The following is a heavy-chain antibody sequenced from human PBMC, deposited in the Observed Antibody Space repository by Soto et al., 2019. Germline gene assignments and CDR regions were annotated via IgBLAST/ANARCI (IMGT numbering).Heavy chain of an antibody. CDR3: ARDACDYEGAFDI. CDR2: IIPIFGTA. Sequence: SVKVSCKASGFTFSSYAISWVRQAPGQGLEWMGGIIPIFGTANYAQKFQGRVTITADESTSTAYMELSSLRSEDTAVYYCARDACDYEGAFDIWGQGTLVSVSS. V-gene: IGHV1-69*13. CDR1: GFTFSSYA. J-gene: IGHJ3*02. D-gene: IGHD4-17*01.